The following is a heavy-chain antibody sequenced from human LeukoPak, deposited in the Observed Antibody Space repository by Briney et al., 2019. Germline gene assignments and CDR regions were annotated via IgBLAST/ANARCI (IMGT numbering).Heavy chain of an antibody. V-gene: IGHV1-18*01. Sequence: GASVKVSCKASGYTFTNYDINWVRQAPGQGLEWMGWISAYNGDTKYEQKLQGRVTLTTEASTSTAYMELRSLRSDDTAVYYCARDHGGYETEYYFDYWGQGTLATASS. CDR2: ISAYNGDT. CDR1: GYTFTNYD. CDR3: ARDHGGYETEYYFDY. D-gene: IGHD5-12*01. J-gene: IGHJ4*02.